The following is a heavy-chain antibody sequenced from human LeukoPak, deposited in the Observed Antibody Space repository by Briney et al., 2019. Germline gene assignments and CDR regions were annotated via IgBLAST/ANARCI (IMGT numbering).Heavy chain of an antibody. CDR2: IKQDGSEK. CDR1: GFTFSSYW. CDR3: AKDGGSYASDY. Sequence: PGGSLRLSCAASGFTFSSYWMSWVRQAPGKGLEWVANIKQDGSEKYYVDSVKGRFTISRDNAKNSLYLQMNSLRAEDTAVYYRAKDGGSYASDYWGQGTLVTVSS. V-gene: IGHV3-7*01. J-gene: IGHJ4*02. D-gene: IGHD1-26*01.